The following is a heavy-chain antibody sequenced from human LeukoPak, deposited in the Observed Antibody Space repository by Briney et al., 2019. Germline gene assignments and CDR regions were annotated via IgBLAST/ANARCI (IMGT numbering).Heavy chain of an antibody. CDR3: ARGGECRFDP. CDR2: IVPIFGTA. Sequence: ASVKVSCKASGGTFSSYAISWVRQAPGQGLEWMGRIVPIFGTANYAQKFQGRVTITTDESTSTAYMELSSLRSEDTAVYYCARGGECRFDPWGQGTLVTVSS. D-gene: IGHD5/OR15-5a*01. J-gene: IGHJ5*02. V-gene: IGHV1-69*05. CDR1: GGTFSSYA.